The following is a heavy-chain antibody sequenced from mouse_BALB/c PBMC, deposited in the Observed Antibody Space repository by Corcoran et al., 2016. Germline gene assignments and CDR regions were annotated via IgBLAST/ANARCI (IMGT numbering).Heavy chain of an antibody. CDR2: ILPGIGST. CDR1: GYTFSNYW. Sequence: QVQLQQSGAELMKPGASVKISCKATGYTFSNYWIEWIKQRPGHGLEWIGEILPGIGSTNYNEKFRDKATFTADSSSNTAYMQLSSLTSKDSAVYYCARLDFYGSENYFDYWGQGTTLTVSS. V-gene: IGHV1-9*01. CDR3: ARLDFYGSENYFDY. D-gene: IGHD1-1*01. J-gene: IGHJ2*01.